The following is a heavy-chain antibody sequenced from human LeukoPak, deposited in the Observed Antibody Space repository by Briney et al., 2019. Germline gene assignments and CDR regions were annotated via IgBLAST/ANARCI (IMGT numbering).Heavy chain of an antibody. CDR2: IYYSGST. V-gene: IGHV4-59*01. D-gene: IGHD2-15*01. Sequence: SETLSLTCTVSGGSISSYYWSWIRQPPGKGLEWIGYIYYSGSTNYNPSLKSRVTISVDTSKNQFSLKLSSVTAADTAVYYCARETPYCSGGSCYGSWFDPWGQGTLVTVSS. CDR1: GGSISSYY. CDR3: ARETPYCSGGSCYGSWFDP. J-gene: IGHJ5*02.